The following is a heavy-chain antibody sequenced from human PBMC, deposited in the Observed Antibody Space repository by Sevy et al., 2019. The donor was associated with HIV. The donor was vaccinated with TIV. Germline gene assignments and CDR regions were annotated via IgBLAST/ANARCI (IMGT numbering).Heavy chain of an antibody. J-gene: IGHJ6*02. V-gene: IGHV1-18*01. Sequence: ASVKVSCKSSGYTFTSYGISWVRQAPGQGLEWMGWISDYNGNTNYAQKLQGRVTMTTDTSTSTVYMELRSLRSDDTAVYYCATEANYGMDVWGQGTAVTVSS. CDR1: GYTFTSYG. CDR2: ISDYNGNT. CDR3: ATEANYGMDV.